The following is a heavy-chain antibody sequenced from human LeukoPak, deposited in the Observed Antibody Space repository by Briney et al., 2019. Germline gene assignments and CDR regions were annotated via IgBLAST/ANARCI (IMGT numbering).Heavy chain of an antibody. Sequence: GASVKVSCKASGYTFTAYYMYWVRQAPGQGLEWMGWINPDSGGTNYAQKFQGRVTMSRDTSISTAYMGLSRLRSDDTAVYYCARVSGSYTLNYYYGMDVWGQGTTVTVSS. D-gene: IGHD1-26*01. CDR2: INPDSGGT. J-gene: IGHJ6*02. CDR3: ARVSGSYTLNYYYGMDV. V-gene: IGHV1-2*02. CDR1: GYTFTAYY.